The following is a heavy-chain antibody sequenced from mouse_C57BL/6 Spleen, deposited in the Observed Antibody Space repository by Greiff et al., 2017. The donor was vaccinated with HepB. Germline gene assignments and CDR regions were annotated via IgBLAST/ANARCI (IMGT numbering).Heavy chain of an antibody. CDR2: IDPNSGGT. J-gene: IGHJ1*03. V-gene: IGHV1-72*01. D-gene: IGHD1-1*01. CDR1: GYTFTNYW. Sequence: QVHLQQPGAELVKPGASVKLSCKASGYTFTNYWMHWVKQRPGRGLEWIGRIDPNSGGTKYNEKFKNKATLTVDKSSSTAYMQLSSLTSEDSTVYYCARGRNYGTWYFDVWGTGTTVTVSS. CDR3: ARGRNYGTWYFDV.